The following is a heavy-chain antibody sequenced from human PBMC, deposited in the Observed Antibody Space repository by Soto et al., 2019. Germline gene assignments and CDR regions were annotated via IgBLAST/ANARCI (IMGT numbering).Heavy chain of an antibody. Sequence: KTSETLSLTCNVSGGSISNYYWTWVQQSPEKGLEWIGYMYYNGNINYNPSLKSRVTISIDTSKNQFSLTLKSVTAADTAVYYCASGGNWFDPWGQGVLVTVSS. V-gene: IGHV4-59*01. D-gene: IGHD3-16*01. CDR2: MYYNGNI. CDR1: GGSISNYY. CDR3: ASGGNWFDP. J-gene: IGHJ5*02.